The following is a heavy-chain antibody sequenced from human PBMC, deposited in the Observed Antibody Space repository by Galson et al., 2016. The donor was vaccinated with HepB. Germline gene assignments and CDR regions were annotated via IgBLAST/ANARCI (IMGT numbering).Heavy chain of an antibody. J-gene: IGHJ4*02. Sequence: ETLSLTCAVYGGSFSGYYWRCIRQPPGKGLAWIGEINHSGSTNYNPSLESRVTISVDTSKNQFSLKLTSVTAADTAVYYFERNCSSTSCFDFWGQGTLVTVSS. CDR2: INHSGST. CDR1: GGSFSGYY. V-gene: IGHV4-34*01. CDR3: ERNCSSTSCFDF. D-gene: IGHD2-2*01.